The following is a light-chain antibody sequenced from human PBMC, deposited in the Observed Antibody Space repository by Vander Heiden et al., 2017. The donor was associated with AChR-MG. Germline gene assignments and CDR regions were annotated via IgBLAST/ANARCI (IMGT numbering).Light chain of an antibody. J-gene: IGKJ3*01. V-gene: IGKV3-20*01. CDR3: QQDGSSPFT. CDR2: GAS. Sequence: EIVLTQSPGTLSLSPGERATLSCRASQSVSSSYLAWYRQKPGQAPRLLIYGASSRATGIPDRFSGSGSGTDFTLTISRLEPEDFAVYYCQQDGSSPFTFGPGTTVDIK. CDR1: QSVSSSY.